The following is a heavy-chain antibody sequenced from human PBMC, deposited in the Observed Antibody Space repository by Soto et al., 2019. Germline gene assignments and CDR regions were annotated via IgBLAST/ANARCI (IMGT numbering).Heavy chain of an antibody. J-gene: IGHJ4*02. V-gene: IGHV3-7*01. CDR3: ARSLDY. CDR1: GFTFSSYW. Sequence: LRLSCAASGFTFSSYWMDWVRQAPGKGLEWVANINQDGSEKYYVDSVKGRFTISRDNAKNSLYLQMSSLTAEDSALYYCARSLDYWGQGTLVTVSS. CDR2: INQDGSEK.